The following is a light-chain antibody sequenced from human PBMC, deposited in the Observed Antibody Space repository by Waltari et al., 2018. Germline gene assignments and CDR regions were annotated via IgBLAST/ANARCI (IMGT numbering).Light chain of an antibody. CDR3: SSYTSSSTRV. CDR2: DVS. CDR1: SSDVGGYNY. V-gene: IGLV2-14*03. Sequence: QSALTQPASVSGSPGQSITISCTGTSSDVGGYNYVSWYQQHPGKAPKLMIYDVSNRPPGVSTLFSGSKSGNTASLTISGLQAEDEADYYCSSYTSSSTRVFGGGTKLTVL. J-gene: IGLJ2*01.